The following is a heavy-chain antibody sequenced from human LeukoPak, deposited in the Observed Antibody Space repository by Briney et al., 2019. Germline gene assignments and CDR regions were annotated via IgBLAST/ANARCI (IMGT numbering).Heavy chain of an antibody. D-gene: IGHD6-13*01. CDR3: AKVRGSSWYFDAFDI. V-gene: IGHV3-48*01. CDR1: GFTFSTYS. J-gene: IGHJ3*02. CDR2: ISGTSSTM. Sequence: GGSLRLSCAASGFTFSTYSMNWVRQAPGKGLDWVSYISGTSSTMHYADSVKGRFTISRDNSKNTLYLQMNSLRAEDTAVYYCAKVRGSSWYFDAFDIWGQGTMVTVSS.